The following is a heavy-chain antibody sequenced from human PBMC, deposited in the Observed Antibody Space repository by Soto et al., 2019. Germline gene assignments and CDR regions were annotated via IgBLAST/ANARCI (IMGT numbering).Heavy chain of an antibody. V-gene: IGHV4-59*08. J-gene: IGHJ6*03. Sequence: TLSLTFTVSGGSIISYYCSWIRERPGNGLEWIGYIYYSGSTNYNPSLKSRVTISVDTSKNQFSLKLSSVTAADTAVYYCARVASYYDILTGYYYYYYMDVWGKGTTVTVSS. CDR3: ARVASYYDILTGYYYYYYMDV. D-gene: IGHD3-9*01. CDR2: IYYSGST. CDR1: GGSIISYY.